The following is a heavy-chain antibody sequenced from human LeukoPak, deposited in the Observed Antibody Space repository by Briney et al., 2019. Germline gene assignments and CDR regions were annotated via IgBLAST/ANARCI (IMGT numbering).Heavy chain of an antibody. CDR2: ISGSGGST. V-gene: IGHV3-23*01. D-gene: IGHD2-2*02. CDR3: AMRSGYCSSTSCYRQELFDY. J-gene: IGHJ4*02. CDR1: GFTFSSYA. Sequence: GGSLRLSCAASGFTFSSYAMSWVRQAPGKGLEWVSAISGSGGSTYYADSVKGRFTISRDNSKNTLYLQMNSLRAEDTAVYYCAMRSGYCSSTSCYRQELFDYWDQGTLVTVSS.